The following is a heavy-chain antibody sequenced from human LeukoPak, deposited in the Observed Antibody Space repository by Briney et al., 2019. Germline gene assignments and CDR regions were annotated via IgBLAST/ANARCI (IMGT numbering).Heavy chain of an antibody. CDR2: ISDIGSI. V-gene: IGHV4-59*08. J-gene: IGHJ4*02. CDR1: GGSISSYY. D-gene: IGHD2/OR15-2a*01. CDR3: AGHHPRNTVDF. Sequence: PSKTLSLTCTVSGGSISSYYWSWIRQPPGKGLEWIAYISDIGSINYNPSLKSRVTISLDTSKNQFSLKLSSVTAADTAVYYCAGHHPRNTVDFWGQGTLVTLCS.